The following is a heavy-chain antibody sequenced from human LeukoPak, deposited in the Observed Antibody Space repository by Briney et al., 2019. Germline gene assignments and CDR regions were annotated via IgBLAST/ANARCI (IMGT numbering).Heavy chain of an antibody. V-gene: IGHV5-51*01. Sequence: GESLKISCKGSGYTFTSYWIGWVRQMPGKGLEWMGIIYPGDSESKYNPSLQGQVTISADKSISTAYLQWSSLKASDTAIYYCARIEGSTFDYWGQGTLVTVSS. J-gene: IGHJ4*02. CDR2: IYPGDSES. CDR1: GYTFTSYW. CDR3: ARIEGSTFDY.